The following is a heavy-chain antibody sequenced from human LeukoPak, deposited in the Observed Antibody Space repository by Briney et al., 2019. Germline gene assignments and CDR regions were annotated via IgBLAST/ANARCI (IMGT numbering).Heavy chain of an antibody. CDR2: ISSSSSTI. V-gene: IGHV3-48*01. Sequence: GGSLRLSCAASGFTFSSYSMNWVRQAPGKGLEWVSYISSSSSTIYDADSVKGRFTISRDNAKNSLYLQMNSLRAEDTAVYSCARDRRFLEWLPNYFDYWGQGTLVTVSS. CDR1: GFTFSSYS. D-gene: IGHD3-3*01. CDR3: ARDRRFLEWLPNYFDY. J-gene: IGHJ4*02.